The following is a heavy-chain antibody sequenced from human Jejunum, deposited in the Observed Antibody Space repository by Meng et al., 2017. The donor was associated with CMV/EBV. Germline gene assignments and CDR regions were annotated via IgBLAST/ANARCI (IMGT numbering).Heavy chain of an antibody. CDR1: GYTFTGYY. Sequence: QVQRGQLGAEVKKPGASVKVPCKASGYTFTGYYMHWVRQAPGQGLEWMGRINPNSGGTNYAQKFQGRVTMTRDTSISTAYMELSRLRSDDTAVYYCAHQAVAGTRGWFDPWGQGTLVTVSS. J-gene: IGHJ5*02. D-gene: IGHD6-19*01. CDR3: AHQAVAGTRGWFDP. CDR2: INPNSGGT. V-gene: IGHV1-2*06.